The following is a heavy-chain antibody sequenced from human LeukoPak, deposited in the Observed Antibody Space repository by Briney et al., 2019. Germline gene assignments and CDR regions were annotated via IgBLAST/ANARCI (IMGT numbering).Heavy chain of an antibody. J-gene: IGHJ6*03. CDR3: ARRAVTIFGVVNKFYYYYYMDV. D-gene: IGHD3-3*01. CDR2: IYYSGST. Sequence: SQTLSLTCTVSGGSISSGGYYWSWIRQHPGKGLEWIGYIYYSGSTYYNPSLKSRVAISVDTSKNQFSLKLSSVTAADTAVYYCARRAVTIFGVVNKFYYYYYMDVWGKGTTVTVSS. V-gene: IGHV4-31*03. CDR1: GGSISSGGYY.